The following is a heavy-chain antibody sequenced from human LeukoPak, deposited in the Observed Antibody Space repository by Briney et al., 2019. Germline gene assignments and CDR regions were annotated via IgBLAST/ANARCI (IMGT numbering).Heavy chain of an antibody. Sequence: PSETLSLTCAVYGGSFSGYYWSWIRQPPGKGLEWIGEINHSGSTNYNPSLKSRVTISVDTSKNHFSLKLSSVTAADTAVYYCARGRQWLVHWGQGTLVTVSS. J-gene: IGHJ4*02. D-gene: IGHD6-19*01. CDR1: GGSFSGYY. CDR3: ARGRQWLVH. CDR2: INHSGST. V-gene: IGHV4-34*01.